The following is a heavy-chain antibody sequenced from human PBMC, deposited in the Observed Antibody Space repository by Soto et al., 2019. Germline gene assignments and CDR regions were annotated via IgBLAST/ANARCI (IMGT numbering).Heavy chain of an antibody. CDR2: IFSSGST. CDR3: ARDSMVRGRTSSRYYYYGMDV. Sequence: SETLSLTCTVSGGSISRYYWSWVRQAPGRGLEWIGNIFSSGSTNYNPSLKSRVAISVDTSKNQVSLKLNAVTTADTAVYYCARDSMVRGRTSSRYYYYGMDVWGQGTTVTVSS. CDR1: GGSISRYY. D-gene: IGHD3-10*01. J-gene: IGHJ6*02. V-gene: IGHV4-59*01.